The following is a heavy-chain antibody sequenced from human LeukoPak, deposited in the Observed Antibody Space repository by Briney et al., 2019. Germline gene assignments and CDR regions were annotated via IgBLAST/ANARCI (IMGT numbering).Heavy chain of an antibody. CDR3: ARQGSGYYLGWFDP. D-gene: IGHD3-22*01. Sequence: SETLSLTCTVSGYSISSGYYWGWIRQPPGKGLEWIGSIYHSGSTYYNPSLKSRVTISVDTSKNQFSLKLSSVTAADTAVYYCARQGSGYYLGWFDPWGQGTLVTVSS. J-gene: IGHJ5*02. CDR1: GYSISSGYY. V-gene: IGHV4-38-2*02. CDR2: IYHSGST.